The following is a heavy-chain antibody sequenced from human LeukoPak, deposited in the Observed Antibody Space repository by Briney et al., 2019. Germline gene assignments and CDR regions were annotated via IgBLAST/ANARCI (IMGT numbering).Heavy chain of an antibody. Sequence: PGGSLRLSCTASGFTFDDYAMHWVRQAPGKGLEWVSGISWNSGSMDYAGSVKGRFTISRDNAKNSLYLQMNSLRAEDTAFYYCAKDKAQWELRYFGHWGQGTLVTVSS. CDR2: ISWNSGSM. D-gene: IGHD1-26*01. CDR3: AKDKAQWELRYFGH. J-gene: IGHJ4*02. CDR1: GFTFDDYA. V-gene: IGHV3-9*01.